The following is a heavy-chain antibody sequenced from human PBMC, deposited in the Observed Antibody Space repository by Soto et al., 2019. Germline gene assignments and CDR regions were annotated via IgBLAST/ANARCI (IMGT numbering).Heavy chain of an antibody. V-gene: IGHV4-39*02. CDR3: ARHKTTMLTVVSAFDP. CDR1: GDSITRSNFY. CDR2: IFYSGST. D-gene: IGHD3-22*01. Sequence: SETLSLTCTVSGDSITRSNFYWGWIRQPPGKGLEWLGSIFYSGSTFYNPALKSRVTFSVDTSKNHFSLKLSSVTAADTAVYYCARHKTTMLTVVSAFDPWGQGTRVTV. J-gene: IGHJ5*02.